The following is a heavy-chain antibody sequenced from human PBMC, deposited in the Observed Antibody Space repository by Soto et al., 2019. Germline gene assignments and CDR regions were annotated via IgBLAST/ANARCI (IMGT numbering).Heavy chain of an antibody. J-gene: IGHJ4*02. CDR1: GFTFSSYA. D-gene: IGHD1-1*01. CDR2: IIPIFGTA. CDR3: ARVSSVQLEMDY. V-gene: IGHV1-69*01. Sequence: QVQLVESGGGVVQPGRSLRLSCAASGFTFSSYAISWVRQAPGQGLEWMGGIIPIFGTANYAQKFQGRVTITADESTSTAYMELSSLRSEDTAVYYCARVSSVQLEMDYWGQGTLVTVSS.